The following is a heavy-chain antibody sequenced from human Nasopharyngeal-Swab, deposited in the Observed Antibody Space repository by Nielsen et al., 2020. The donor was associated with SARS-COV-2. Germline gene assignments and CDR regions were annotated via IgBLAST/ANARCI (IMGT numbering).Heavy chain of an antibody. CDR2: FDPEDGET. D-gene: IGHD2-15*01. Sequence: WVRQAPGQGLEWMGGFDPEDGETIYAQKFQGRVTMTEDTSTDTAYMELSSLRSEDTAVYYCATGPVVAATEWFDPWGRGTLVTVSS. J-gene: IGHJ5*02. CDR3: ATGPVVAATEWFDP. V-gene: IGHV1-24*01.